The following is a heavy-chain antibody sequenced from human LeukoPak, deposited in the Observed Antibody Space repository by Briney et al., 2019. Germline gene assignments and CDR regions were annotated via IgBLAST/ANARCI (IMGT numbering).Heavy chain of an antibody. CDR1: GGSISSSNFY. CDR3: ARHTVLHIVGPTR. V-gene: IGHV4-39*01. CDR2: FYYSGTT. D-gene: IGHD2-21*01. Sequence: SETLSLTCTVSGGSISSSNFYWDWIRQPPGKGLEWIENFYYSGTTYYNLSLKSRVTISVDTSKNQFSLKLSSVTAADTAVYYCARHTVLHIVGPTRWGQGTLVTVSS. J-gene: IGHJ4*02.